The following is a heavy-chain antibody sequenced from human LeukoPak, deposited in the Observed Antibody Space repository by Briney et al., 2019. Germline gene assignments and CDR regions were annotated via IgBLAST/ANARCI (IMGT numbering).Heavy chain of an antibody. Sequence: ASVKVSCKASGYTFTSYGISWVRQAPGQGLEWMGGIIPIFGTANYAQKFQGRVTITADESTSTAYMELSSLRSGDTAVYYCARAQHRITMVRGPTEGYYYGMDVWGKGTTVTVSS. CDR3: ARAQHRITMVRGPTEGYYYGMDV. D-gene: IGHD3-10*01. CDR2: IIPIFGTA. V-gene: IGHV1-69*13. CDR1: GYTFTSYG. J-gene: IGHJ6*04.